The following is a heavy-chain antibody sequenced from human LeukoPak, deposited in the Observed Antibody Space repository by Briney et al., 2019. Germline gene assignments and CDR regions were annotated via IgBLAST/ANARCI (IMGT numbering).Heavy chain of an antibody. CDR2: ISYDGSNK. D-gene: IGHD5-12*01. CDR1: GFTFSRSA. V-gene: IGHV3-30*04. J-gene: IGHJ4*02. Sequence: GTSLRLSCAASGFTFSRSAMHWVRQAPGGGLEWVALISYDGSNKYYADSVKGRFTISRDNSKNTLYLQMNSLRAEDTAVYYCARGVELMAYSGYDLGYWGQGTLVTVSS. CDR3: ARGVELMAYSGYDLGY.